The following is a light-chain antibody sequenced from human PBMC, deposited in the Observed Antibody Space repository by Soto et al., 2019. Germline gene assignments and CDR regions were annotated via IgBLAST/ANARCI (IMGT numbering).Light chain of an antibody. CDR1: QSVSYY. Sequence: EIVLTHSPGTLSLSPCERATPSSRASQSVSYYLAWYQQKPGQAPRLLIYDASSRATGVPDRFSGSGSGTDFTLTISSLEPEDFAVYYCQQYGSSPLTFGGGTKVDIK. J-gene: IGKJ4*01. V-gene: IGKV3-20*01. CDR2: DAS. CDR3: QQYGSSPLT.